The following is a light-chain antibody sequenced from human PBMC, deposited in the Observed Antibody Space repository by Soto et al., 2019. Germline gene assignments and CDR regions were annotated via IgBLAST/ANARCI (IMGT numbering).Light chain of an antibody. Sequence: IQMTQSPSTLSASVGDRVTITCRASQSISPWLAWYQQIPGEAPKLLIYKASSLESWVPSRFSGSGSGTEFTLTISSLQPDDVATYYCQQYATYWTFGQGT. CDR2: KAS. J-gene: IGKJ1*01. V-gene: IGKV1-5*03. CDR1: QSISPW. CDR3: QQYATYWT.